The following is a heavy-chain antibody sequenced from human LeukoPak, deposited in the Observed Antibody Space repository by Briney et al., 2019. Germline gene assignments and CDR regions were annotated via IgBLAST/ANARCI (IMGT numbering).Heavy chain of an antibody. Sequence: GESLKISCKGSGYSFATYWIGWVRQMPGKGLEWMGIIYPDDSDTRYSPSFQGQVTISADKSISTAYLQWSSLKASDTAMYYCARLTKYDYGDYATRVDYWGQGTLVTVSS. CDR1: GYSFATYW. J-gene: IGHJ4*02. CDR2: IYPDDSDT. D-gene: IGHD4-17*01. CDR3: ARLTKYDYGDYATRVDY. V-gene: IGHV5-51*01.